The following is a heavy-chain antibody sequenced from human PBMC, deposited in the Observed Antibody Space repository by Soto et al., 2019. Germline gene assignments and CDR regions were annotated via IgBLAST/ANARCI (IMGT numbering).Heavy chain of an antibody. CDR2: IYYSGST. J-gene: IGHJ4*02. Sequence: SETLSLTCTVSGGSVSSGSYYWSWIRQPPGKGLEWIGYIYYSGSTNYNPSLKSRVTISVDTSKNQFSLKLSSVTAADTAVYYCARVYYYDSSGYPIDYWGQGTLVTV. D-gene: IGHD3-22*01. CDR3: ARVYYYDSSGYPIDY. CDR1: GGSVSSGSYY. V-gene: IGHV4-61*01.